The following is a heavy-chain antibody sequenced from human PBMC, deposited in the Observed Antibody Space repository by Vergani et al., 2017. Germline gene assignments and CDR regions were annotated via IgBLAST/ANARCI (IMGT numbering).Heavy chain of an antibody. D-gene: IGHD5-24*01. CDR2: INNDGHT. V-gene: IGHV4-34*02. CDR3: AVRRRVNLVGGEMVTKRTFDY. CDR1: GESFSSFY. Sequence: QVQLQQWGAGVVKPSGTLSLTCAVFGESFSSFYWSWFRQPPGKGLEWIGEINNDGHTNYNPSLESRVTVSRDTAKNQFSLNLMSVTAADTAMYYCAVRRRVNLVGGEMVTKRTFDYGSQGSLVTVAS. J-gene: IGHJ4*02.